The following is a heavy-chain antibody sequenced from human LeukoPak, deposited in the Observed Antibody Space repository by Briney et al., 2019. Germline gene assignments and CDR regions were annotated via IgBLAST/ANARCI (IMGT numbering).Heavy chain of an antibody. CDR3: AKDCSGGSCYFDY. CDR2: ISYDGSNK. Sequence: GGSLRLSCAASGFTVSSNYMSWVRQAPGKGLEWVAVISYDGSNKYYADSVKGRFTISRDNSKNTLYLQMNSLRAEDTAVYYCAKDCSGGSCYFDYWGQGTLVTVSS. V-gene: IGHV3-30*18. D-gene: IGHD2-15*01. J-gene: IGHJ4*02. CDR1: GFTVSSNY.